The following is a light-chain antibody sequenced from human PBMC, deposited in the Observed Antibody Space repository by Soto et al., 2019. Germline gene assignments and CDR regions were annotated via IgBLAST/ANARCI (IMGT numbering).Light chain of an antibody. V-gene: IGKV1-5*01. CDR2: DAS. J-gene: IGKJ4*01. CDR3: QQYNSCPLT. Sequence: DIQMTQSPSTLSASVGVRDTITFRSSQSISFWLAWYQQKPGSAPNLLIYDASTLGGGVPSRFSGSGSGTEFTLTISNLQPDDFASYYCQQYNSCPLTFGGGTKV. CDR1: QSISFW.